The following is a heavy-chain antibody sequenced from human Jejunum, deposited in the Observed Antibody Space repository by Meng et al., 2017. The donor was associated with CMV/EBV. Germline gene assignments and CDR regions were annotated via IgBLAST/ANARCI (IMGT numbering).Heavy chain of an antibody. J-gene: IGHJ4*02. Sequence: FDFGSRAMHWVRRAPGKGLEWVAVVSYDGTNTYHADSILSRFTVSRDNNRNTVSLQMKRVTSDDTGLYYCVRSPLSVARDFYFDHWGQGALVTVSS. CDR3: VRSPLSVARDFYFDH. V-gene: IGHV3-30*04. CDR1: FDFGSRA. D-gene: IGHD5/OR15-5a*01. CDR2: VSYDGTNT.